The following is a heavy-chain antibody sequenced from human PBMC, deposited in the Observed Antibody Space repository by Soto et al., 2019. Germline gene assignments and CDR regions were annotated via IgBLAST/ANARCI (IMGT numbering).Heavy chain of an antibody. D-gene: IGHD6-19*01. J-gene: IGHJ4*02. V-gene: IGHV3-48*03. Sequence: VGSLRLSCAASGFTFSSYEMNWVRQAPGKGLEWVSYISSSGSTIYYADSVKGRFTISRDNAKNSLYLQMNSLRAEDTAVYYCARVGSGWYYFDYWGQGTLVTVSS. CDR2: ISSSGSTI. CDR1: GFTFSSYE. CDR3: ARVGSGWYYFDY.